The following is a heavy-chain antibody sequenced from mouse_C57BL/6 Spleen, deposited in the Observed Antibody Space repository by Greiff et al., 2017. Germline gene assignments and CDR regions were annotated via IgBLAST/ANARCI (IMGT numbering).Heavy chain of an antibody. D-gene: IGHD2-1*01. J-gene: IGHJ4*01. CDR2: IRSKSNNYAT. CDR1: GFSFNTYA. Sequence: EVKLQESGGGLVQPKGSLKLSCAASGFSFNTYAMNWVRQAPGKGLEWVARIRSKSNNYATYYADSVKDRFTISRDDSESMLYLQMNNLKTEDTAMYYCVRHYGNYYYAMDYWGQGTSGTVAS. CDR3: VRHYGNYYYAMDY. V-gene: IGHV10-1*01.